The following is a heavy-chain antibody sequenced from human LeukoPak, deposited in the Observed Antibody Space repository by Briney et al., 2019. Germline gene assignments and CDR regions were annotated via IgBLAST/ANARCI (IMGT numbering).Heavy chain of an antibody. CDR1: GFTFTSSA. Sequence: SVKVSCKASGFTFTSSAVQWVRQARGQRLEWIGWIVVGSGNTNYAQKFQERVTITRDMSTSTAYMELSSLRSEDTAVYYCATGMYSSGWYGDYWGQGTLVTVSS. CDR2: IVVGSGNT. D-gene: IGHD6-19*01. V-gene: IGHV1-58*01. CDR3: ATGMYSSGWYGDY. J-gene: IGHJ4*02.